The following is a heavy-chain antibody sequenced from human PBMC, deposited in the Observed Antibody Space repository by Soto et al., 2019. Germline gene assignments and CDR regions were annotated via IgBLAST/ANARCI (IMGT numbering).Heavy chain of an antibody. V-gene: IGHV1-69*02. CDR3: ARSYGSGSRPFDY. CDR2: IIPILGMS. CDR1: GGTFTSYT. Sequence: QVHLLQSGAEMKKPGSSVKVSCTAFGGTFTSYTFNWVRQAPGQRLEWMGRIIPILGMSSSAHNFQGRLTMIADKSTNTSSMVLSSLTSDDTAIYYCARSYGSGSRPFDYWGQGTLVTVSS. J-gene: IGHJ4*02. D-gene: IGHD3-10*01.